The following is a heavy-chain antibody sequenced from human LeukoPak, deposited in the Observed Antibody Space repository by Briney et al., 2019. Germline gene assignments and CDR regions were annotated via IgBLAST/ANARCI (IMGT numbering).Heavy chain of an antibody. CDR1: GFTFSSYA. D-gene: IGHD3-22*01. Sequence: GGCLRLSCAASGFTFSSYAMSWVRQAPGKGLEWVSAISGSGGSTYYADSVKGRFTISRDNSKNTLYLQMNSLRAEDTAVYYCAKDHRYYDSSGYYYADYYYYGMDVWGQGTTVTVSS. J-gene: IGHJ6*02. V-gene: IGHV3-23*01. CDR2: ISGSGGST. CDR3: AKDHRYYDSSGYYYADYYYYGMDV.